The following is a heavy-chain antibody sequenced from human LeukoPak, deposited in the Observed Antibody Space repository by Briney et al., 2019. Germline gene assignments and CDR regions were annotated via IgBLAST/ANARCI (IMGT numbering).Heavy chain of an antibody. CDR3: ARHGYTSNWYPHFDY. D-gene: IGHD6-13*01. Sequence: PSETLSLTCAVSGGSISSSNWWSWVRQPPGKGLEWIGEIYHSGSTNYNPSLKSRVTISVDKSKNQFSLKLRSVTAADTAVYYCARHGYTSNWYPHFDYWGQGILVTVSS. CDR2: IYHSGST. CDR1: GGSISSSNW. J-gene: IGHJ4*02. V-gene: IGHV4-4*02.